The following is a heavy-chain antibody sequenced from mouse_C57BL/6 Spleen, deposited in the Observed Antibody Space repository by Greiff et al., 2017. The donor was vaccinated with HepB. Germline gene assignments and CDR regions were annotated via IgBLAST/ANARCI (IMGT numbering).Heavy chain of an antibody. V-gene: IGHV1-50*01. Sequence: QVQLQQPGAELVKPGASVKLSCKASGYTFTSYWMQWVKQRPGQGLEWIGEIDPSDSYTNYNQKFKGKATLTVDTSSSTAYMQLSSLTSEDSAVYYCARRGQATRFDYWGQGTTLTVSS. D-gene: IGHD3-2*02. CDR1: GYTFTSYW. CDR3: ARRGQATRFDY. CDR2: IDPSDSYT. J-gene: IGHJ2*01.